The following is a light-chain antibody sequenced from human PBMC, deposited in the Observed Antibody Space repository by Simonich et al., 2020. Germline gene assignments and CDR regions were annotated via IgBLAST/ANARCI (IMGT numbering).Light chain of an antibody. V-gene: IGKV4-1*01. CDR1: QRVLYSSNNKNY. J-gene: IGKJ2*01. Sequence: DIVMTQSPDSLAVSLGERATINCKSSQRVLYSSNNKNYLAWYQQKPGKPPKLLIYWAPTRESGVPDRFSGSGSGTDFTLTISSLQAEDVAVYYCQQYYSTQYTFGQGTKLEIK. CDR2: WAP. CDR3: QQYYSTQYT.